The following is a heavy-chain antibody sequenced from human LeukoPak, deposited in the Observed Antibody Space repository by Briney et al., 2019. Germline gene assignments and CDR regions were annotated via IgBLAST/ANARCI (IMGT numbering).Heavy chain of an antibody. CDR1: GYTFTGYY. Sequence: ASVKVSCKASGYTFTGYYMHWVRQAPGQGLEWMGWINPNSGGTNYAQKFQGRVTMTRDTSISTAYMELSRLRSDDMAVYYCARQQLVIKQPNDYWGGRTLVTVSS. V-gene: IGHV1-2*02. D-gene: IGHD6-13*01. CDR2: INPNSGGT. J-gene: IGHJ4*02. CDR3: ARQQLVIKQPNDY.